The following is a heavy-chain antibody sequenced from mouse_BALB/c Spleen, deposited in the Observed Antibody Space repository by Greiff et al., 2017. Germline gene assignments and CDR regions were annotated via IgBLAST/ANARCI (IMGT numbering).Heavy chain of an antibody. D-gene: IGHD2-3*01. CDR2: ISTYYGDA. V-gene: IGHV1S137*01. CDR1: GYTFTDYA. Sequence: QVQLKESGAELVRPGVSVKISCKGSGYTFTDYAMHWVKQSHAKSLEWIGVISTYYGDASYNQKFKGKATMTVDKSSSTAYMELARLTSEDSAIYYCARVLDGYYEDYYAMDYWGQGTSVTVSS. CDR3: ARVLDGYYEDYYAMDY. J-gene: IGHJ4*01.